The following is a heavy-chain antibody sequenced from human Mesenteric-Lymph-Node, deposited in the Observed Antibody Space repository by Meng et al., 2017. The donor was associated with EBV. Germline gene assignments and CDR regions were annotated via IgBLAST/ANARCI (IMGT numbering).Heavy chain of an antibody. CDR2: IFHSGTT. V-gene: IGHV4-4*02. J-gene: IGHJ4*02. Sequence: QLQESGPGLVKPSGTLSLTCAVSGGSISSPNWWSWVRQPPGKGLEWIGEIFHSGTTDYSPSLKSRVTMSIDKSRNQFSLKLNSVTAADTAVYYCARPDSSSWIHFDYWGQGTLVTVSS. CDR1: GGSISSPNW. D-gene: IGHD6-13*01. CDR3: ARPDSSSWIHFDY.